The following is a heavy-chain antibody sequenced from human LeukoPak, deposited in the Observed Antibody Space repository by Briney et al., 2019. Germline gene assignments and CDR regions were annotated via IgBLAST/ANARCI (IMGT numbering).Heavy chain of an antibody. D-gene: IGHD2-21*02. CDR2: INSDGSST. J-gene: IGHJ4*02. Sequence: GGSLRLSCAASGFTFSSYWMHWVRQAPGKGLVWVSRINSDGSSTSYADSVKGRFTISRDNAKKSLSLQMSSLSAADTAVYYCAGGPVVTTFDYWGQGTLVTVSS. CDR1: GFTFSSYW. V-gene: IGHV3-74*01. CDR3: AGGPVVTTFDY.